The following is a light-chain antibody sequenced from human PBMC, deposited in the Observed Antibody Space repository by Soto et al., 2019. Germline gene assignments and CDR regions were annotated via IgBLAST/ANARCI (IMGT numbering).Light chain of an antibody. CDR1: QSVSSN. CDR3: QQYHWPPIYT. V-gene: IGKV3-15*01. CDR2: SAS. J-gene: IGKJ2*01. Sequence: EIVMTQSPATLSVSPGERATLSCTASQSVSSNLAWYQQKPGQSPRLLIYSASTRATGIPARFSGSGSGTEFTLTISSLQSEDFAVYYCQQYHWPPIYTFGQGTKLEIK.